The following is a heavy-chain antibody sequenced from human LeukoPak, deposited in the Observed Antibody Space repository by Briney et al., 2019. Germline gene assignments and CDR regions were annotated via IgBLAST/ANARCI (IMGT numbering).Heavy chain of an antibody. Sequence: PSETLSLTCTVSGGSISSYYWSWIRQPPGKGLEWIGYIYYSGSTNYNPSLKSRVTISVDTSKNQFSLKLSSVTAADTAVYYCARQGSRRYYGSGSQTLEYWGQGTLVTVSS. CDR1: GGSISSYY. V-gene: IGHV4-59*08. D-gene: IGHD3-10*01. CDR3: ARQGSRRYYGSGSQTLEY. J-gene: IGHJ4*02. CDR2: IYYSGST.